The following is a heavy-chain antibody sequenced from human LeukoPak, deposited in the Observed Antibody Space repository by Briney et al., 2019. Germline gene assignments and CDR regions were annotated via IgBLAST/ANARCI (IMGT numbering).Heavy chain of an antibody. CDR2: ISSRSSDA. J-gene: IGHJ4*02. Sequence: PGGSLRLSCAVSGFIFSGYYMSWIRQAPGKGLEWVSYISSRSSDANYADSVKDRFTISRDNARNSVYLQMNSLRAEDTAVYYCARDWSYFDYWGRGTPVTVSS. CDR3: ARDWSYFDY. CDR1: GFIFSGYY. V-gene: IGHV3-11*05.